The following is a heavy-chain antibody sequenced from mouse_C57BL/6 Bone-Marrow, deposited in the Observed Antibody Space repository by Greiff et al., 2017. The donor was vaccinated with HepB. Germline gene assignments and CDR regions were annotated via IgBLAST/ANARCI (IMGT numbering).Heavy chain of an antibody. D-gene: IGHD1-1*01. J-gene: IGHJ1*03. V-gene: IGHV5-17*01. CDR3: ARPPTTVWYFDV. CDR1: GFTFSDYG. Sequence: DVMLVESGGGLVKPGGSLKLSCAASGFTFSDYGMHWVRQAPEKGLEWVAYISSGSSTIYYADTVKGRFTISRDNAKNTLFLQMTSLRSEDTAMYYCARPPTTVWYFDVWGTGTTVTVSS. CDR2: ISSGSSTI.